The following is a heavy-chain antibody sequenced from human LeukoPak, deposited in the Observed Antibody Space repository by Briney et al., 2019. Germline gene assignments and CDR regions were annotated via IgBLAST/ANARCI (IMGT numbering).Heavy chain of an antibody. CDR2: VFYTGST. CDR1: GDSISPYY. J-gene: IGHJ4*02. CDR3: ARTRSGYSTLGY. V-gene: IGHV4-59*01. D-gene: IGHD1-26*01. Sequence: SETLSLTCTISGDSISPYYWSWIPQPPGGGLEWIGYVFYTGSTNYNPSLKSRVTISVDTSRNQFSLKLTSVTAADTAVYYCARTRSGYSTLGYWGQGTLVTVSS.